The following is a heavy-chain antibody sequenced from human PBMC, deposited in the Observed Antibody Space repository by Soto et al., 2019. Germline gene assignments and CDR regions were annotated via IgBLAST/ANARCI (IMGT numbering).Heavy chain of an antibody. CDR3: ARDILSKGSGWFDP. CDR2: INPAGSST. V-gene: IGHV3-74*01. D-gene: IGHD2-21*01. Sequence: GGSLRLSCAASGFTFSSYWMHWVRQAPGKGLVWVSRINPAGSSTSYADSVKGRFTISRDNAKNTLYLQMNSLRAEDTAVYYCARDILSKGSGWFDPWGQGTLVTVS. CDR1: GFTFSSYW. J-gene: IGHJ5*02.